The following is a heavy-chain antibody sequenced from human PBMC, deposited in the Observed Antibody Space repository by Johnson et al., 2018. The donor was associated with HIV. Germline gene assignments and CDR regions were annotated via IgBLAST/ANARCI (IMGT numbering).Heavy chain of an antibody. Sequence: VQLMESGGGLVQPGGSLRLSCAASGFTFSSYWMSWVRQAPGKGLEWVANIKQEGSEKYYVDSVKGRFTISRDNAKNSLYLQTNSLRAEDTAVYYCALEAVRSTDAFDIWGQGTMVIVSS. CDR2: IKQEGSEK. J-gene: IGHJ3*02. V-gene: IGHV3-7*05. CDR1: GFTFSSYW. CDR3: ALEAVRSTDAFDI. D-gene: IGHD3-10*01.